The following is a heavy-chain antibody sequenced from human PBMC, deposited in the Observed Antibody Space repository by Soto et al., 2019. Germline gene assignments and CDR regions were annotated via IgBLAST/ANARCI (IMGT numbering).Heavy chain of an antibody. CDR2: INHSGST. Sequence: QVQLQQWGAGLLKPSETLSLTCAVYGGSFSGYYWSWIRQPPGKGLEWIGEINHSGSTNYNPSLKSRVTISVDTSKNQFSLKLSSVIAADTAVYYCARKTYGPFDPWGQGTLVTVSS. V-gene: IGHV4-34*01. CDR3: ARKTYGPFDP. D-gene: IGHD3-10*01. CDR1: GGSFSGYY. J-gene: IGHJ5*02.